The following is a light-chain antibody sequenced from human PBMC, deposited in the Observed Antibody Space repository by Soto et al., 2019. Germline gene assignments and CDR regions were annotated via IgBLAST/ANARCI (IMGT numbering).Light chain of an antibody. Sequence: QSALTQPASVSGSPGQSITISCTGTISDVGNYNYVSWYQQHPGKAPKVVAYDVNNRPSGVSSRFAGSKSGNTASLTISGLQAEDEADYYCSSYTSRTTRVFGGGTKLTVL. J-gene: IGLJ2*01. CDR3: SSYTSRTTRV. V-gene: IGLV2-14*03. CDR2: DVN. CDR1: ISDVGNYNY.